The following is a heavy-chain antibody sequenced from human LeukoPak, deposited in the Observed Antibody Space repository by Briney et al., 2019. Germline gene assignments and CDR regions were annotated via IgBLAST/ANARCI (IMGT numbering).Heavy chain of an antibody. D-gene: IGHD6-19*01. J-gene: IGHJ5*02. CDR2: ISAYNGNT. CDR1: GYTFTSYG. CDR3: TRGGSSGPEGWFDP. Sequence: GASVKVSCKASGYTFTSYGISWVRQAPGQGLEWTGWISAYNGNTNYAQKVQGRVTMTTDTSTSTAYMELRSLRSDDTAVYYCTRGGSSGPEGWFDPWAQGTLVTVSS. V-gene: IGHV1-18*01.